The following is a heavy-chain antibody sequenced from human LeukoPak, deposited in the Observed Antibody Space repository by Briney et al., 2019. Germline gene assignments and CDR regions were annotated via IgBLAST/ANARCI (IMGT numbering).Heavy chain of an antibody. CDR1: GGSISSYY. J-gene: IGHJ5*02. CDR3: ARDVIAAAYPYPGWFDP. D-gene: IGHD6-13*01. Sequence: KPSETLSLTCTVSGGSISSYYWSWIRQPPGKGLEWIGYIYYSGSTNYNPSLKSRVTISVDTSKNQFSLKLSSVTAADTAVYYCARDVIAAAYPYPGWFDPWGQGTLVTVSS. CDR2: IYYSGST. V-gene: IGHV4-59*12.